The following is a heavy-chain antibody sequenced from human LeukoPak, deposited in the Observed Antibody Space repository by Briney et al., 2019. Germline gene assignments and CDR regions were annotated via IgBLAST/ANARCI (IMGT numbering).Heavy chain of an antibody. CDR3: ARDLHYLGYYYYGMDV. V-gene: IGHV3-7*03. Sequence: GGSLRLSCAASGFTFSSYWMSWVRQAPGKGLEWVANIKQDGSEKYYVDSVKGRFTISRDNAKNSLYLQMNSLRAEDTAVYYCARDLHYLGYYYYGMDVWGKGTTVTVSS. D-gene: IGHD7-27*01. CDR2: IKQDGSEK. J-gene: IGHJ6*04. CDR1: GFTFSSYW.